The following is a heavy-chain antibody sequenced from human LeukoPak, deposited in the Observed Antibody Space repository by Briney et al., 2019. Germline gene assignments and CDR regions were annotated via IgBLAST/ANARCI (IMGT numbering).Heavy chain of an antibody. D-gene: IGHD3-22*01. Sequence: GGSLRLSCAASGFTFSSYAMSWIRQAPGKGLEWVSYISSSGSTIYYADSVKGRFTISRDNAKNSLYLQMNSLRAEDTAVYYCAREKRYYYDSSGLDYWGQGTLVTVSP. CDR1: GFTFSSYA. CDR2: ISSSGSTI. V-gene: IGHV3-11*04. J-gene: IGHJ4*02. CDR3: AREKRYYYDSSGLDY.